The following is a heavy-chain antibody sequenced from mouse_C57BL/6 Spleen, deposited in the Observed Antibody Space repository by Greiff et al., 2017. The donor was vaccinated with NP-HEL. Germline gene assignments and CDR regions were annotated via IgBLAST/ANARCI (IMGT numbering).Heavy chain of an antibody. Sequence: QVTLKESGPGILQSSQTLSLTCSFSGFSLSTSGMGVSWIRQPSGKGLEWLAHIYWDDDKRYNPSLKSRLTISKDTSRNQVFLKITSVDTADTATYYCARNLNWVYFDYWGQGTTLTVSS. V-gene: IGHV8-12*01. CDR2: IYWDDDK. CDR3: ARNLNWVYFDY. D-gene: IGHD4-1*01. J-gene: IGHJ2*01. CDR1: GFSLSTSGMG.